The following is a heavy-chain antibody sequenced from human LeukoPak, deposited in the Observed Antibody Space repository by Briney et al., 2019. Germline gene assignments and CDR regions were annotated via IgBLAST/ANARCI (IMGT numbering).Heavy chain of an antibody. Sequence: SETLSLTCAVYGGSFSGYYWSWIRQPPGKGLEWIGEINHSGSTNYNPSLKSRVTISVDTSKNQFSLKLSSVTAADTAVYYCARECEVTMVRGVIYHNAFDIWGQGTMVSVSP. CDR2: INHSGST. J-gene: IGHJ3*02. CDR3: ARECEVTMVRGVIYHNAFDI. D-gene: IGHD3-10*01. V-gene: IGHV4-34*01. CDR1: GGSFSGYY.